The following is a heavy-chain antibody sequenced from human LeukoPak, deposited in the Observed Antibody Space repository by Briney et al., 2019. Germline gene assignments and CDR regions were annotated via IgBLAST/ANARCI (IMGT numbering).Heavy chain of an antibody. J-gene: IGHJ4*02. D-gene: IGHD3-10*01. V-gene: IGHV3-7*01. CDR2: INQDGTEK. Sequence: ETLSLTCAVYGGSFSGYYWSWIRRPPGKGLEWVANINQDGTEKYYVDSVKGRFTVSRDYAKNSLYLQMNSLRVEDTAVYYCAKVAKYYYGPETYYFFEQWGQGTPVTASS. CDR1: GGSFSGYY. CDR3: AKVAKYYYGPETYYFFEQ.